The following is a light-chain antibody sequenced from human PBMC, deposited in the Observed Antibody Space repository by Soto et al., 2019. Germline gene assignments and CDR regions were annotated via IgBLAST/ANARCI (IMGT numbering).Light chain of an antibody. J-gene: IGKJ1*01. CDR1: QSVGNS. Sequence: PGERATLSCRASQSVGNSHVAWYQQRRGLPPRLLIYGASNRATGIPDRFSGSGSGTEFTLTISSLQSEDFAVYYCQQYNNWPPWTFGQGTKVDIK. V-gene: IGKV3D-15*01. CDR2: GAS. CDR3: QQYNNWPPWT.